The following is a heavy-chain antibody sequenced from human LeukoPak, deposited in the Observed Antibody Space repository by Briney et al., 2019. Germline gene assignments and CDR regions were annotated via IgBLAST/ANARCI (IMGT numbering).Heavy chain of an antibody. CDR1: GYNFPNYW. V-gene: IGHV5-51*01. Sequence: GESLKISCKGSGYNFPNYWIGWVRQMPGKGLEWMGIIYPGDSDIRYSPSFQGQVTISADKSTSTAYLQWSSLKASDTAMYYCARRYASSGYYYRDWGQGTLVTVSS. CDR2: IYPGDSDI. CDR3: ARRYASSGYYYRD. D-gene: IGHD3-22*01. J-gene: IGHJ4*02.